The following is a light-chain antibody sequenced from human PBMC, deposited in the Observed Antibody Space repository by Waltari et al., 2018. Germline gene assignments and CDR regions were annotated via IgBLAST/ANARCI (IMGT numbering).Light chain of an antibody. Sequence: DIQMTQSPSTLSASVGDRVSISCRASQSLSIWLAWYQQRSGKAPKLLIPKSSSLESGVPSRFSGSGSGTEFTLTITNLHPDDFATYYCQHYDNYPVAFGQGTKLEIK. J-gene: IGKJ2*01. CDR1: QSLSIW. V-gene: IGKV1-5*03. CDR3: QHYDNYPVA. CDR2: KSS.